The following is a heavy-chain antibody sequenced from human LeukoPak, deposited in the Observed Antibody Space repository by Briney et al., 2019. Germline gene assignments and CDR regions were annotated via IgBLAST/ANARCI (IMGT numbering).Heavy chain of an antibody. J-gene: IGHJ4*02. D-gene: IGHD1-26*01. V-gene: IGHV4-34*01. CDR3: ARLVGAICRD. Sequence: SETLSLTCAVYGGSFSGYYWSWIRQPPGKGLEWIGEINHSGSTNYNPSLKSRVTISVGTSKNQFSLKLSSVTAADTAVYYCARLVGAICRDWGQGTLVTVSS. CDR1: GGSFSGYY. CDR2: INHSGST.